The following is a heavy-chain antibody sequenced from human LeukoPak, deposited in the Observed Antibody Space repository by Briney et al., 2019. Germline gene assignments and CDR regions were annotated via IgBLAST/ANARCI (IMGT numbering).Heavy chain of an antibody. V-gene: IGHV1-18*01. J-gene: IGHJ4*02. D-gene: IGHD6-19*01. CDR2: IGTYNGNT. CDR3: ARGRLKRVPFTKVAGALDY. Sequence: ASVKVSCKASGYTFMNYGITWVRQAPGQGLEWMGWIGTYNGNTDYAQKFQGRVIMTADTSTTTAHMELRGLRSDDTAAYYCARGRLKRVPFTKVAGALDYWGQGTRVTVSS. CDR1: GYTFMNYG.